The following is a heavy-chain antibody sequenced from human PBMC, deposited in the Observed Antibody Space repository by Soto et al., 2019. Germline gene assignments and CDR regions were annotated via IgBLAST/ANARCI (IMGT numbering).Heavy chain of an antibody. CDR2: ITDTGGDT. CDR1: GFTFGSRA. D-gene: IGHD3-10*01. J-gene: IGHJ4*02. Sequence: GGSLRLSCVASGFTFGSRAMSWVRQAPGEGLEWVSTITDTGGDTKYADPVRGRFTISRDNSKNTLYLQMDSLRAEDTAVYYCAKGEVRGIIPSYFDYWGLGTLVTVSS. V-gene: IGHV3-23*01. CDR3: AKGEVRGIIPSYFDY.